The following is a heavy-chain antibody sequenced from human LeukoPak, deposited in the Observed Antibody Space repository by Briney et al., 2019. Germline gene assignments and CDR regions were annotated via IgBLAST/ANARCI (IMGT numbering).Heavy chain of an antibody. CDR1: GGSISSYY. D-gene: IGHD4-17*01. CDR2: IYYSGST. CDR3: ARGPSYGDYALFN. J-gene: IGHJ4*02. V-gene: IGHV4-59*01. Sequence: SETLSLTCTVSGGSISSYYWSWIRQPPGKGLGWLGYIYYSGSTNYNPSLKSRVTISVDTSKNQFSLKLSSVPAADTAVYYCARGPSYGDYALFNWGQGTLVTVSS.